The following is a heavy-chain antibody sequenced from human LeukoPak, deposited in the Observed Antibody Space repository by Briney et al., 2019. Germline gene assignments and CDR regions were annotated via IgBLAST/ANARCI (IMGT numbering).Heavy chain of an antibody. CDR2: INYCGHT. J-gene: IGHJ4*02. CDR1: GGSNSSGSFY. D-gene: IGHD3-10*01. CDR3: ARQRAWFGEWAFDY. V-gene: IGHV4-39*01. Sequence: SETLSLTCTVSGGSNSSGSFYWGWIRQPPGKGLEWIGRINYCGHTYYNPSLKTRVSMFVDTSKNQLSLELNSVTAADTSVYYCARQRAWFGEWAFDYWGQGTLVTVSS.